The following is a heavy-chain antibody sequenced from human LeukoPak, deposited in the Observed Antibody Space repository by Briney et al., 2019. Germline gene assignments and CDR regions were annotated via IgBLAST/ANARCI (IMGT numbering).Heavy chain of an antibody. CDR1: GGSISNYY. Sequence: SETLSLTCTVSGGSISNYYWNWIRQPPGKGLEWIGYIYYSGSTNYNPSLKGRVTISVDTSKNQFSLQLNSVTAADTAVYYCARVAWIPIGGVIVTAFDYWGQGTLVTVSS. D-gene: IGHD3-16*02. J-gene: IGHJ4*02. CDR2: IYYSGST. V-gene: IGHV4-59*08. CDR3: ARVAWIPIGGVIVTAFDY.